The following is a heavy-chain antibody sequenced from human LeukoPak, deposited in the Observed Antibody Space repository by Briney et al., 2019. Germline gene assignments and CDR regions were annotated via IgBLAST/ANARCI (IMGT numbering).Heavy chain of an antibody. CDR1: GGSFSGYY. Sequence: SETLSLTCAVYGGSFSGYYWSWIRQPPGKGLEWIGEINHSGSTNYNPSLKSRVTISVDTSKNQFSLKLSSVTAADTAVYYCARKDGSGRNYYYMDVRGKGTTVTVSS. V-gene: IGHV4-34*01. CDR2: INHSGST. J-gene: IGHJ6*03. CDR3: ARKDGSGRNYYYMDV. D-gene: IGHD3-10*01.